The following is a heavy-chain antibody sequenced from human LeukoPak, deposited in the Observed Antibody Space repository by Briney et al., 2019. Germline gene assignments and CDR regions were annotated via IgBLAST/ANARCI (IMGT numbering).Heavy chain of an antibody. CDR3: ARWGRAGGAFDI. Sequence: TGGSLRLSCAASGFTFSSYEMTWVRQAPGKGLEWVSYISSSGSTIYYADSVKGRFTISRDNAKNSLYLQMNSLRAGDTAVYYCARWGRAGGAFDIWGQGTMVTVSS. V-gene: IGHV3-48*03. CDR1: GFTFSSYE. J-gene: IGHJ3*02. D-gene: IGHD1-14*01. CDR2: ISSSGSTI.